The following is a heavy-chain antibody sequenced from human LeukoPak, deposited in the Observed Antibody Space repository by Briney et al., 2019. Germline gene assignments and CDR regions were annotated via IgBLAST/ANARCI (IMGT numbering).Heavy chain of an antibody. V-gene: IGHV5-51*01. CDR2: IYPGDSDT. CDR3: ARHKRDGLWFGELLYPYYFDY. CDR1: GYSFTSYW. J-gene: IGHJ4*02. Sequence: GESLKISCKGSGYSFTSYWIGWVRQMPGKGLEWMGIIYPGDSDTRYSPSFQGQVTISADKSISTAYLQWSSLKASDTAMYYCARHKRDGLWFGELLYPYYFDYWGQGTLVAVSS. D-gene: IGHD3-10*01.